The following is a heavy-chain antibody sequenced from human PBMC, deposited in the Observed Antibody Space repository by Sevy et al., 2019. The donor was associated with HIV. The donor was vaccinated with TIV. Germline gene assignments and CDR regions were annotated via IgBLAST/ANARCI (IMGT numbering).Heavy chain of an antibody. CDR2: VIPNSGQT. CDR3: AALVYCGGACYYLRY. D-gene: IGHD2-21*02. J-gene: IGHJ4*02. V-gene: IGHV1-8*01. Sequence: ASVKVSCKASGDTFTHYGINWVRQASGQGLEWMGRVIPNSGQTAYAQKFQGRVTMTTSTSTGTAYMELGGLRSEDTAIYYCAALVYCGGACYYLRYWGQGTLVTVSS. CDR1: GDTFTHYG.